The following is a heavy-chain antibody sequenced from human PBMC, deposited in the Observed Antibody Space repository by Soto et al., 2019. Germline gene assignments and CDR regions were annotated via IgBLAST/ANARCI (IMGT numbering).Heavy chain of an antibody. CDR3: AKGREARYYYDSSGYSFDY. CDR2: ISGSGGST. D-gene: IGHD3-22*01. Sequence: GGSLRLSCAASGFTFSSYAMSWVRQAPGKGREWVSAISGSGGSTYYADSAKGRFTISRDNSKDTLYLQMNSPRAEDTAVYYCAKGREARYYYDSSGYSFDYWGQGTLVTVSS. J-gene: IGHJ4*02. V-gene: IGHV3-23*01. CDR1: GFTFSSYA.